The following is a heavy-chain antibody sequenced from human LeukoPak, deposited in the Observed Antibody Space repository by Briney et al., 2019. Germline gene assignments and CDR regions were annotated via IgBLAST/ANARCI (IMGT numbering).Heavy chain of an antibody. D-gene: IGHD3-16*01. Sequence: PSETLSLTCAVYGGSFSGYYWSWIRQPPGKGLEWIGEINHSGSTNYNPSLKSRVTISVDTSKNQFSLKLSSVTAADTAVYYCARGLRIMITFGGVTPGGNWFDPWGQGTLVTVSS. V-gene: IGHV4-34*01. J-gene: IGHJ5*02. CDR1: GGSFSGYY. CDR3: ARGLRIMITFGGVTPGGNWFDP. CDR2: INHSGST.